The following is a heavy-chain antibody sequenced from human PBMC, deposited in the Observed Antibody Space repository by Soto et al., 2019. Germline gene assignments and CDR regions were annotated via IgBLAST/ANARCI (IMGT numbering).Heavy chain of an antibody. Sequence: GASVKVSCKASGGTFSSYAISWVRQAPGQGLEWMGGIIPIFGTANYAQKFQGRVTITADESTSTAYMELSSLRSEDTAVYYCAFGPRAHYYYYDMVVWGQGTTVTVS. J-gene: IGHJ6*02. CDR2: IIPIFGTA. V-gene: IGHV1-69*13. CDR1: GGTFSSYA. CDR3: AFGPRAHYYYYDMVV. D-gene: IGHD3-10*01.